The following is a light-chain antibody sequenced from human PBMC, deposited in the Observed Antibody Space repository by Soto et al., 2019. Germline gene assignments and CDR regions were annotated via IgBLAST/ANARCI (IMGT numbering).Light chain of an antibody. CDR2: GAS. Sequence: EIVMTQSPATLSVSPGERATLSCRASQSVSSNLAWYQQKPGQAPRLLIYGASTRATGIPARFSGSGSGTEFFLTISSLQSEDFAVYYCQYYNNWRGAFGGGTKVDIK. J-gene: IGKJ4*01. CDR1: QSVSSN. V-gene: IGKV3-15*01. CDR3: QYYNNWRGA.